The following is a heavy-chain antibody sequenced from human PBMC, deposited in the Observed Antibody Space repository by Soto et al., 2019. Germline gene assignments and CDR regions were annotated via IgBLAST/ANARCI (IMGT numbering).Heavy chain of an antibody. J-gene: IGHJ4*02. D-gene: IGHD3-3*01. V-gene: IGHV1-8*01. Sequence: GASVTVSWRGSGYPFSTYEINWVRRAAGQGLEWVGRRNPDNGTTGYAQKFEDRVTMTRNTSISTAYIELSSRRSDDTAVCYCARGPRESGEWLLFDYWGQGALVTVSS. CDR2: RNPDNGTT. CDR3: ARGPRESGEWLLFDY. CDR1: GYPFSTYE.